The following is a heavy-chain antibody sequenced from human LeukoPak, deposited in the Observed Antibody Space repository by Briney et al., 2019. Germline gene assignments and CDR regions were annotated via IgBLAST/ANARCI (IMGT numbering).Heavy chain of an antibody. CDR1: GGTFSNYA. D-gene: IGHD5-24*01. Sequence: ASVKVSCKASGGTFSNYAISWVRQAPGQGLEWMGGIIPIFGTANYAQKFQGRVTITADESTSTAYMELSSLRSEDTAVYYCARTGRWLQSTLDAFDIWGQGTMVTVSS. V-gene: IGHV1-69*13. CDR2: IIPIFGTA. CDR3: ARTGRWLQSTLDAFDI. J-gene: IGHJ3*02.